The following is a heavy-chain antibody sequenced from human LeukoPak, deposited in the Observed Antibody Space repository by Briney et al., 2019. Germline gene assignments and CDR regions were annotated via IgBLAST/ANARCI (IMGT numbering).Heavy chain of an antibody. CDR2: IYDGVNT. CDR3: ARSGYCFYFDY. J-gene: IGHJ4*02. CDR1: GGTVSSRSDY. D-gene: IGHD3-3*01. Sequence: RSSETLSLTCTVSGGTVSSRSDYWGWIRQPPGKGLEWIGSIYDGVNTYYNASLKSRVTVSVDTSKNQLSLTLSSVTAADTAVYHCARSGYCFYFDYWGQGTLVTVSS. V-gene: IGHV4-39*01.